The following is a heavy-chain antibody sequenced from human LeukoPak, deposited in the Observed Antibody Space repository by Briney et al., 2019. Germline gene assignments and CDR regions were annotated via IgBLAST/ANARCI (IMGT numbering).Heavy chain of an antibody. V-gene: IGHV4-59*01. CDR3: ARDRSHDAFDI. J-gene: IGHJ3*02. Sequence: PSETLSLTCTVSGGSISSYYWSWVRQPPGKGLEWIGYIYYSGSTNYNPSLKSRVTISVDTSKNQFSLKLSSVTAADTAVYYCARDRSHDAFDIWGQGTMVTVSS. CDR1: GGSISSYY. CDR2: IYYSGST.